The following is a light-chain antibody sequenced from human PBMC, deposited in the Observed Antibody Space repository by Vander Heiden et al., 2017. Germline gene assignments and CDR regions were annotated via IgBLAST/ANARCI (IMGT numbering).Light chain of an antibody. CDR2: DVS. Sequence: QSALPQPASVSGSPGQSITISCTGTSSDVGGYNYVSWYQQYPGKAPQLVIYDVSNRPSGLSTRFSGSKSGNTASLTISGLQAEDEADYYCSSYTGSSTLIFGGGTKLTVL. J-gene: IGLJ2*01. V-gene: IGLV2-14*03. CDR1: SSDVGGYNY. CDR3: SSYTGSSTLI.